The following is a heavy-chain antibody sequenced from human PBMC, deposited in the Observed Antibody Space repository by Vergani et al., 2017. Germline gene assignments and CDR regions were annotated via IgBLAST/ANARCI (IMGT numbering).Heavy chain of an antibody. CDR3: VRVPLIRRGSGNYGINNYHGMDV. J-gene: IGHJ6*02. Sequence: EGQLVESGGDWVQRGGSLILSCAASGFISSSYWMSWVRQAPGKGLEWVANVNQDGSEKYYVDSVRGRFTISRDNAKNSIYLQMNSLRAEDTAVYFCVRVPLIRRGSGNYGINNYHGMDVWGQXP. CDR1: GFISSSYW. D-gene: IGHD3-10*01. V-gene: IGHV3-7*01. CDR2: VNQDGSEK.